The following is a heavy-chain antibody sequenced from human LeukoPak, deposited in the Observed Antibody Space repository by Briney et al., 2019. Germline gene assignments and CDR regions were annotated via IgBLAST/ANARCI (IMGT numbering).Heavy chain of an antibody. CDR3: ARGWRAARHSDY. CDR2: IYYSGST. Sequence: SETLSLTCTVSGGSISSSSYYWGWIRQPPGKGLEWIGSIYYSGSTNYNPSLKSRVTISVDTSKNQFSLKLSSVTAADTAVYYCARGWRAARHSDYWGQGTLVTVSS. J-gene: IGHJ4*02. CDR1: GGSISSSSYY. D-gene: IGHD6-6*01. V-gene: IGHV4-39*07.